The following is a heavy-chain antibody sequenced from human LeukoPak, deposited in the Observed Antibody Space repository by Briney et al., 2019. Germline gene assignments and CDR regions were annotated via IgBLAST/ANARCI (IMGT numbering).Heavy chain of an antibody. CDR3: ARHRTSGWGLDY. J-gene: IGHJ4*02. CDR2: MSDSGTA. CDR1: GGSINDYY. V-gene: IGHV4-59*08. D-gene: IGHD6-19*01. Sequence: SETLSLTCSVSGGSINDYYWNWIRQPPGKGLEWIACMSDSGTAYYNPSLRSRISISVDTSRNQVSLKVNSLTAADTAVYYCARHRTSGWGLDYWGQGTLVTVSS.